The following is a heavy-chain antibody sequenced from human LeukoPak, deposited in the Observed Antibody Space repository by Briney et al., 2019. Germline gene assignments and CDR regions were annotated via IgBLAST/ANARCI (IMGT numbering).Heavy chain of an antibody. CDR1: GDSMTSTSHF. J-gene: IGHJ4*02. CDR3: ATRRGSSSSDNY. V-gene: IGHV4-39*07. Sequence: SETLSLTCTVSGDSMTSTSHFWDWIRQPPGKGLEWIGSIYYRGSTYYNPSLKSRITISVDTSKNQFSLKLTSLTAADTAVYYCATRRGSSSSDNYWGQGTLVTVSS. CDR2: IYYRGST. D-gene: IGHD6-6*01.